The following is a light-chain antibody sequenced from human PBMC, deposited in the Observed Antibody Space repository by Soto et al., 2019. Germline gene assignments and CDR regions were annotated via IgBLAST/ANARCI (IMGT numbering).Light chain of an antibody. CDR3: QQYNSFSIS. J-gene: IGKJ4*01. CDR1: QSISSW. Sequence: DIQMTQSPSTLSASVGDRVTITCRASQSISSWLAWYQQKPGKAPQLLIYDASSLQSGVPSRFSGSGSGTEFTLTISSLQTDDFATYYCQQYNSFSISLGGGTKVEIK. V-gene: IGKV1-5*01. CDR2: DAS.